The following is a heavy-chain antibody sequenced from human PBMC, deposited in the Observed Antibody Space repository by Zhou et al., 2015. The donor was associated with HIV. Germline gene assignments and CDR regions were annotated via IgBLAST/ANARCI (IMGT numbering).Heavy chain of an antibody. V-gene: IGHV1-18*01. Sequence: QVQLVQSGAEVKKPGSSVKVSCKASGGTFTNYGITWVRQAPGQGLEWMGGISTYNINAVYAQKFQGRITMSTDISTTTAYMELRSLRSDDTAVYYCARRGNYFDSGNYRYWFDPWGQGTLVTVSS. D-gene: IGHD3-10*01. CDR3: ARRGNYFDSGNYRYWFDP. J-gene: IGHJ5*02. CDR1: GGTFTNYG. CDR2: ISTYNINA.